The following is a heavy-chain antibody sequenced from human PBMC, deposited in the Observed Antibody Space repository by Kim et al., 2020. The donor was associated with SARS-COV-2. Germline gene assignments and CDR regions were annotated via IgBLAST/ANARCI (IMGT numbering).Heavy chain of an antibody. CDR2: ISSSGSTI. J-gene: IGHJ4*02. CDR3: AGEVVEEAAAGLFDY. V-gene: IGHV3-11*01. D-gene: IGHD6-13*01. CDR1: GFTFSDYY. Sequence: GGSLRLSCAASGFTFSDYYMSWIRQAPGKGLEWVSYISSSGSTIYYADSVKGRFTISRDNAKNSLYLQMNSLRAEDTAVYYCAGEVVEEAAAGLFDYWGQGTLVTVSS.